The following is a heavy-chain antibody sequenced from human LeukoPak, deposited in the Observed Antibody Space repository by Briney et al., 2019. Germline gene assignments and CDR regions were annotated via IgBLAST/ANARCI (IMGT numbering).Heavy chain of an antibody. CDR2: IYYSGST. J-gene: IGHJ6*03. Sequence: PSQTLSLTCTVSGGSISSYYWSWIRQPPGKGLEWIGYIYYSGSTNYNPSLKSRVTISVDTSKNQFSLKLSSVTAADTAVYYCARAQHPYCTNGVCYTLYYYYYYLDVWGKGTTVTVS. V-gene: IGHV4-59*01. CDR3: ARAQHPYCTNGVCYTLYYYYYYLDV. D-gene: IGHD2-8*01. CDR1: GGSISSYY.